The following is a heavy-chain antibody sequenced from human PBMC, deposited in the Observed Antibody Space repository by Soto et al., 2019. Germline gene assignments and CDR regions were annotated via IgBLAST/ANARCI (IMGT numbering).Heavy chain of an antibody. J-gene: IGHJ4*02. V-gene: IGHV4-4*07. Sequence: KPSETLSLTCTVSGGSISSYYWSWIRQPAGKGLEWIGRIYTSGSTNYNPSLKSRVTMSVDTSKNQFSLKLSSVTAADTAVYYCARVGCSSTSCYLDYWGQGTLVTVSS. CDR3: ARVGCSSTSCYLDY. CDR2: IYTSGST. CDR1: GGSISSYY. D-gene: IGHD2-2*01.